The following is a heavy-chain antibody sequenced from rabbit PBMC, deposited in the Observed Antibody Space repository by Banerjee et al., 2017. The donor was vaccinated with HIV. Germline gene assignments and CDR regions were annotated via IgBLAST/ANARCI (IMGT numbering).Heavy chain of an antibody. CDR3: ARLDVADAYFDL. D-gene: IGHD2-1*01. Sequence: QEQLKETGGGLVQPGGSLTLSCKASGFDFSRYHMSWVRQAPGKGLEYIGTISSGGSTWYASWVNGRFTISKTSSTTVTLQMTSLTAADTATYFCARLDVADAYFDLWGPGTLV. CDR2: ISSGGST. J-gene: IGHJ4*01. CDR1: GFDFSRYH. V-gene: IGHV1S37*01.